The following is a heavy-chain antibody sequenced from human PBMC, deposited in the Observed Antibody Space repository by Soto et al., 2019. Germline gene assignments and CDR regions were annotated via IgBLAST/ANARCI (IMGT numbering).Heavy chain of an antibody. CDR1: GGSFSGYY. D-gene: IGHD2-15*01. V-gene: IGHV4-34*01. CDR3: ARSWYDAFDI. Sequence: QVQLQQWGAGLLKPSETLSLTCAVYGGSFSGYYWSWIRQPPGKGLEWIGEINHSGSTNYNPSLXSXVXIXXDPSKNQFSLKLSSVTAADTAVYYCARSWYDAFDIWGQGTMVTVSS. J-gene: IGHJ3*02. CDR2: INHSGST.